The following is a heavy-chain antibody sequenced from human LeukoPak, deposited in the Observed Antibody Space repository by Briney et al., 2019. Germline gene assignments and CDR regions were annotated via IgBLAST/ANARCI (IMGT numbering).Heavy chain of an antibody. CDR2: INHNGNVN. D-gene: IGHD3-16*01. CDR3: ARGGGLDV. Sequence: GGSLRFSCAASGFTFSSYWMNWARQAPGKGLEWVASINHNGNVNYYADSVKGRFTISRDNAKNSLYLQMSNLRAEDTAVYFCARGGGLDVWGQGATVTVSS. J-gene: IGHJ6*02. CDR1: GFTFSSYW. V-gene: IGHV3-7*03.